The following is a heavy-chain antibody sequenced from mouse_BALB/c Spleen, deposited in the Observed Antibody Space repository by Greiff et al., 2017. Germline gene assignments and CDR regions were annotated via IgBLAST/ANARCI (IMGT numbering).Heavy chain of an antibody. Sequence: QVQLQQSGAELVRPGVSVKISCKGSGYTFTDYAMHWVKQSHAKSLEWIGVISTYYGDASYNQKFKGKATMTVDKSSSTAYMELARLTSEDSAIYYCARRVCNFYYFDYWGQGTTLTVSS. D-gene: IGHD2-1*01. CDR3: ARRVCNFYYFDY. CDR1: GYTFTDYA. J-gene: IGHJ2*01. V-gene: IGHV1S137*01. CDR2: ISTYYGDA.